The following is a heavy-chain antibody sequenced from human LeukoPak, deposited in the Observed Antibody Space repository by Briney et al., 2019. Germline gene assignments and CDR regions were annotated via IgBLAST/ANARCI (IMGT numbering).Heavy chain of an antibody. CDR3: ARDPGYNYGFDY. D-gene: IGHD5-18*01. CDR1: GFTFRTYG. Sequence: GGSLRLSCAASGFTFRTYGMNWVRQAPGKGLEWVSIIYSDGTTYYADSVKGRFTISRDNSKNSLYLQMNSLRAEDTAVYYCARDPGYNYGFDYWGQGTLVTVSS. CDR2: IYSDGTT. V-gene: IGHV3-66*01. J-gene: IGHJ4*02.